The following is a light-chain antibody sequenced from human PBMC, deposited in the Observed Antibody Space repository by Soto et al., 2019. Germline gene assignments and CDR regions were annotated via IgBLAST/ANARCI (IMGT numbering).Light chain of an antibody. J-gene: IGKJ5*01. CDR2: ATS. V-gene: IGKV1-39*01. CDR1: RNVSIY. CDR3: QQSYKMPS. Sequence: EIPLTQSPPSLAASVGDRLTLTCRASRNVSIYLNWYQHKPGKGPTLLIHATSNLQIGVPSRFSRSGSGTEFTLTISSLEPEDFGSYYCQQSYKMPSFGQGTRLVIK.